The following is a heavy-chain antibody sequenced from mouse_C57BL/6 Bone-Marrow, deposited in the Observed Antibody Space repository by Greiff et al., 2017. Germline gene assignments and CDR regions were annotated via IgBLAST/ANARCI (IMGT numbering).Heavy chain of an antibody. CDR1: GFTFSSYA. D-gene: IGHD1-1*01. J-gene: IGHJ2*01. Sequence: DVQLQESGGGLVKPGGSLKLSCAASGFTFSSYAMSWVRQTPEKRLEWVATISDGGSYTYYPDNVKGRFTITRDNAKNNLYLQMSHLKSEDTAMYYCARDLYGSSDYWGQGTTLTVSS. CDR2: ISDGGSYT. V-gene: IGHV5-4*01. CDR3: ARDLYGSSDY.